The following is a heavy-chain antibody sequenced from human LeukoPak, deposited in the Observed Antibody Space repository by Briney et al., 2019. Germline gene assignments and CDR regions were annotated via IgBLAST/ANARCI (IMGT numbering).Heavy chain of an antibody. J-gene: IGHJ4*02. D-gene: IGHD3-22*01. Sequence: PSETLSLTCAVYGGSFSGYYCCWIRQPSGKGLEWIGEINHSGSTNYNPSLKSRVTISVDTSKNQFSLKLSSVTAADTAVYYCARGPNYYDSSGYYYWGQGTLVTVSS. V-gene: IGHV4-34*01. CDR1: GGSFSGYY. CDR2: INHSGST. CDR3: ARGPNYYDSSGYYY.